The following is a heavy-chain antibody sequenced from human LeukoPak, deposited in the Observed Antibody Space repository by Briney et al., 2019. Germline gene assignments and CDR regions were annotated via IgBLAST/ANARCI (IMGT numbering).Heavy chain of an antibody. V-gene: IGHV3-30*02. D-gene: IGHD2-21*01. Sequence: PGGPLRLSCAASGFTFSSYGMHWVRQAPGKGLEWVAFIRYDGSNKYYADSVRGRFTISRDNAKNSLHLQMNSLRAEDTAVYYCVRDNPRCCGVIPANIDDYWGQGTLVTVSS. J-gene: IGHJ4*02. CDR1: GFTFSSYG. CDR3: VRDNPRCCGVIPANIDDY. CDR2: IRYDGSNK.